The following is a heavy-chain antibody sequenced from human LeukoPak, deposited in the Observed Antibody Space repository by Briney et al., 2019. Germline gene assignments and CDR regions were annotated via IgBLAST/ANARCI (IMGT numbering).Heavy chain of an antibody. CDR3: ARNRGAAVSDPAH. CDR1: GYNFPSYR. D-gene: IGHD2/OR15-2a*01. J-gene: IGHJ4*02. CDR2: IYPRDSDT. V-gene: IGHV5-51*01. Sequence: GESLKISCKGSGYNFPSYRIGWVRQRPGKGLEWMGIIYPRDSDTRYSPSFQGHVTISVDKSINTAFLQWSSLKASGSAMYYCARNRGAAVSDPAHWGQGTQVTVSS.